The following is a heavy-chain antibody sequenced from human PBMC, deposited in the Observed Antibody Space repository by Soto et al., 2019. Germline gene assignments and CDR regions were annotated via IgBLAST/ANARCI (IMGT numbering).Heavy chain of an antibody. CDR3: ARGRIAAAGTDFYYYYYGMDV. CDR1: GGTFSSYA. Sequence: QVQLVQSGAEVKKPGSSVKVSCKASGGTFSSYAISWVRQAPGQGLEWMGGIIPIFGTANYAQRFQGRVTITADESTXXAXMXXSSLRSADTAVYYCARGRIAAAGTDFYYYYYGMDVWGQGTTVTVSS. CDR2: IIPIFGTA. J-gene: IGHJ6*02. V-gene: IGHV1-69*12. D-gene: IGHD6-13*01.